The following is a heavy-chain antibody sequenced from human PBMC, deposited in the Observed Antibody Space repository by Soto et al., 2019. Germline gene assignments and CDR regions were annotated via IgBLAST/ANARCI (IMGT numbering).Heavy chain of an antibody. D-gene: IGHD4-17*01. J-gene: IGHJ6*02. Sequence: QVQLQESGPGLVKPSQTLSLTCTVSGGSISSGGYYWSWIRQHPGKGLEWIGYIYYSGSTYYNPSXXGRVTISVDTXXNXFXXKLSSVTAADTAVYYCARVPMMTTVTTSPYYGMDVWGQGTTVTVSS. CDR3: ARVPMMTTVTTSPYYGMDV. CDR2: IYYSGST. CDR1: GGSISSGGYY. V-gene: IGHV4-31*03.